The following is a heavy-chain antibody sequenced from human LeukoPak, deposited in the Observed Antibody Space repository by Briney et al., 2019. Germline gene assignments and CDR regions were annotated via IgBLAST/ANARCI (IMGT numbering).Heavy chain of an antibody. CDR3: ARDYLAAPAY. CDR1: GYTFSSYG. CDR2: ISPLSGNT. J-gene: IGHJ4*02. V-gene: IGHV1-18*01. D-gene: IGHD6-6*01. Sequence: ASVRVSCKASGYTFSSYGINWVRQAPGQGLEWMGWISPLSGNTDYAQNFQGRVTMTTDTLSSTAYMELRSLRSDDTAIYYCARDYLAAPAYWGQGTLVTVSS.